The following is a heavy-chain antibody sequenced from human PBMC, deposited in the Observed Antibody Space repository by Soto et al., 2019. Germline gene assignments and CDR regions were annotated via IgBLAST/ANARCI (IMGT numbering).Heavy chain of an antibody. J-gene: IGHJ4*02. CDR1: GFTFSGYS. D-gene: IGHD3-10*01. CDR2: IRGSGDNT. CDR3: AKSPTMVRGLIFDY. V-gene: IGHV3-23*01. Sequence: EVQLLESGGGLVQPGGSLRLSCAASGFTFSGYSLSWVRQAPGKGLDWVSAIRGSGDNTYYADSVKGRFTISRDNTKNTLYLQMNSLRAEDTAVYYCAKSPTMVRGLIFDYWGQGALVTVSS.